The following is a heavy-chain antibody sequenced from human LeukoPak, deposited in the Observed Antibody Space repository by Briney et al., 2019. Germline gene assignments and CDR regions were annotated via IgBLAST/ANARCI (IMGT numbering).Heavy chain of an antibody. CDR3: TTGHVYCGGASCYG. V-gene: IGHV3-15*07. J-gene: IGHJ4*02. CDR2: IKSETDGGTT. D-gene: IGHD2-2*01. CDR1: GFTFSNAR. Sequence: GGPLRLSCAASGFTFSNARVNWVRHAPGKGLEGVGRIKSETDGGTTDYAAPAKGRVAISSDESITTLYLQMNSLKSEETAVSYSTTGHVYCGGASCYGWGQGTLVTVSS.